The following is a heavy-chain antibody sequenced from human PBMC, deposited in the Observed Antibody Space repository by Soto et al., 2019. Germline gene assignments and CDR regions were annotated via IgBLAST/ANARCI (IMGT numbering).Heavy chain of an antibody. V-gene: IGHV4-34*01. CDR1: GGSFSGYY. J-gene: IGHJ6*02. Sequence: SETLSLTCAVYGGSFSGYYWSWIRQPPGKGLEWIGEINHSGSTNYNPSLKSRVTISVDTSKNQFSLKLSSVTAADTAVYYCARDSDYGDYEDYGMDVWGQGTTVTVSS. CDR2: INHSGST. CDR3: ARDSDYGDYEDYGMDV. D-gene: IGHD4-17*01.